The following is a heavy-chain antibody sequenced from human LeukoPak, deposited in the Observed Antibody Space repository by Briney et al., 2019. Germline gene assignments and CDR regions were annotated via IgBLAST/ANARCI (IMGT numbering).Heavy chain of an antibody. Sequence: SVKVSCKASGGTFSSYAISWVRQAPGQGLEWMGRIIPILGIANYAQKFQGRVTITADKSTSTAYMELSSLRSEDTAVYYCASEGSEYQLLYYFDYWGQGTLVTVSP. J-gene: IGHJ4*02. V-gene: IGHV1-69*04. CDR2: IIPILGIA. D-gene: IGHD2-2*01. CDR3: ASEGSEYQLLYYFDY. CDR1: GGTFSSYA.